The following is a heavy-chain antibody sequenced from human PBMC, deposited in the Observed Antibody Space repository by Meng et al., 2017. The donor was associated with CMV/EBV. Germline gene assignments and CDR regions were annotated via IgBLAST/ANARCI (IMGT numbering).Heavy chain of an antibody. V-gene: IGHV1-69*12. Sequence: QRGLLVAGVKKPRSSGDVSCKASGGTFSSYAISWVRQDPGQGLEWMGGIIPIFGTANYAQKFQGRVTITADESTSTAYMELSSLRSEDTAVYYCASADDIGMDYWGQGTLVTVSS. CDR3: ASADDIGMDY. CDR2: IIPIFGTA. D-gene: IGHD3-9*01. CDR1: GGTFSSYA. J-gene: IGHJ4*02.